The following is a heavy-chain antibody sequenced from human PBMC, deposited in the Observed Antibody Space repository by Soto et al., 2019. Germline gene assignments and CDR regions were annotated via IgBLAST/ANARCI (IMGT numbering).Heavy chain of an antibody. Sequence: SETLSLTCSVSGGSISSGGYYWGWIRQHPGKGLEWIGYIYYSGSTYYNPSLKSRVTISVDTSKNQFSLKLSSVTAADTAVYYCAASCVGCGGFNYYGMDVWGQGTTVTVSS. CDR1: GGSISSGGYY. D-gene: IGHD2-21*01. CDR3: AASCVGCGGFNYYGMDV. J-gene: IGHJ6*02. V-gene: IGHV4-31*03. CDR2: IYYSGST.